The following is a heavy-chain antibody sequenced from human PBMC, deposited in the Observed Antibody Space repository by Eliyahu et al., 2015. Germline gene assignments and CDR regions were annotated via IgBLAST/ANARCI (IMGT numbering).Heavy chain of an antibody. CDR1: GFSLSTSGVG. V-gene: IGHV2-5*01. J-gene: IGHJ5*02. CDR3: AHSRSGWYSTWFVWFDP. CDR2: IYWNDDK. D-gene: IGHD6-19*01. Sequence: QITLKESGPTLVKPTQTLTLTCTFSGFSLSTSGVGVGWIRQPPGKALEWLALIYWNDDKRYSPSLKSRLTITKDTSKNQVVLTMTNMDPVDTATYYCAHSRSGWYSTWFVWFDPWGQGTLVTVSS.